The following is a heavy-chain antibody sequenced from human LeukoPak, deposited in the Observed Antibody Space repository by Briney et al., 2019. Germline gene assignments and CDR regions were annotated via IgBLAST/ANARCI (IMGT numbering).Heavy chain of an antibody. CDR2: INPNSGGT. Sequence: GASVKVPCKASGGTFSSYAISWVRQAPGQGLEWMGRINPNSGGTNYAQKFQGRVTMTRDTSISTAYVELSRLRSDDTAVYYCARAVGVVKTLGWFDPWGQGTLVTVSS. V-gene: IGHV1-2*06. J-gene: IGHJ5*02. D-gene: IGHD3-3*01. CDR3: ARAVGVVKTLGWFDP. CDR1: GGTFSSYA.